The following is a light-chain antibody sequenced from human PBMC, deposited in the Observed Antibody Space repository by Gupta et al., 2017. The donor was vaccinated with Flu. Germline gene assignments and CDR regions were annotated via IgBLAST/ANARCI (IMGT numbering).Light chain of an antibody. J-gene: IGKJ3*01. V-gene: IGKV3-20*01. Sequence: EIVFTQSPGTLSLSPGERVTLSCSPRQIFSSSYLAWYQQKPGQAPRLLIYGASNRATGIPDRFSGSGSGTDFTLTISRLEPEDFAVYYCQQYCSSPKTFGLGTKVDIK. CDR3: QQYCSSPKT. CDR1: QIFSSSY. CDR2: GAS.